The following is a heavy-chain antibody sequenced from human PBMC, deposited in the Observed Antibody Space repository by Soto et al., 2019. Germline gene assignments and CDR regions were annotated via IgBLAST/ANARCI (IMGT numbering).Heavy chain of an antibody. V-gene: IGHV1-18*04. D-gene: IGHD5-12*01. CDR2: ISGYNGNT. J-gene: IGHJ6*02. Sequence: QVQLVQSGAEVKNPGASVKVTCKTSGYTFISNGISWVRQAPGQGLEWMGWISGYNGNTNYAQKVQGRITMTTDTATSTAYMELRSLRADDTAVYYCAGDSGGNYGMDVWGQGTTVTVSS. CDR3: AGDSGGNYGMDV. CDR1: GYTFISNG.